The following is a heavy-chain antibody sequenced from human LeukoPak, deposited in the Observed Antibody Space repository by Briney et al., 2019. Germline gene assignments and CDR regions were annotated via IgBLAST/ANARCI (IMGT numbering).Heavy chain of an antibody. CDR3: ARGATISETGYFDF. J-gene: IGHJ4*03. V-gene: IGHV4-34*01. CDR1: GRSFSRYY. Sequence: PSETLSLTCAVDGRSFSRYYWSWIRQSPGKGLEWIAEIDHRGDTNYNPSVKSRVTISVDTSKNQFSLKVRSLSAADTAVYYCARGATISETGYFDFWGQGTPVTVSS. D-gene: IGHD5-24*01. CDR2: IDHRGDT.